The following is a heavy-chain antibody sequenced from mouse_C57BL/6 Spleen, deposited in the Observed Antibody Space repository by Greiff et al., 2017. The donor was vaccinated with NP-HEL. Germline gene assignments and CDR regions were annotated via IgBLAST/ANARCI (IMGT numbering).Heavy chain of an antibody. CDR1: GYSFTDYN. CDR2: INPNYGAT. CDR3: ASPYYSNYWYFDV. V-gene: IGHV1-39*01. Sequence: EVQLQQSGPELVKPGASVKISCKASGYSFTDYNMNWVKQSNGKSLEWIGVINPNYGATSYNQKFKGKATLTVEQSSITAYMQLNSLTSEDSAVYYCASPYYSNYWYFDVWGTGTTVTVAS. D-gene: IGHD2-5*01. J-gene: IGHJ1*03.